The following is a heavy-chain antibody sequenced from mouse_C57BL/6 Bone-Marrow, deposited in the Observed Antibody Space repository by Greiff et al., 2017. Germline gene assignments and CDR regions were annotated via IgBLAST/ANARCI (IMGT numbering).Heavy chain of an antibody. CDR1: GFSLTSYG. D-gene: IGHD2-5*01. CDR2: IWGGGST. CDR3: AKHAYYSNYSYWYFDV. Sequence: QVQLQQPGPGLVAPSQSLSITCTVSGFSLTSYGVDWVRQPPGKGLEWLGVIWGGGSTNYNSALMSRLSISKDNSKSQVFLKMNSLQTDDTAMYYCAKHAYYSNYSYWYFDVWGTGTTVTVSS. V-gene: IGHV2-9*01. J-gene: IGHJ1*03.